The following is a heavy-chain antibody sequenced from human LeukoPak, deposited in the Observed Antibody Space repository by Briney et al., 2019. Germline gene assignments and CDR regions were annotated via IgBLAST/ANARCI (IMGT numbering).Heavy chain of an antibody. J-gene: IGHJ4*02. CDR1: GFTFSSYA. D-gene: IGHD6-19*01. CDR2: ISGSGGST. V-gene: IGHV3-23*01. CDR3: AKEGGPRLAVAGTFFDY. Sequence: GGSLRLSCAASGFTFSSYAMSWVRQAPGKGLEWVSAISGSGGSTYYADSVKGWFTISRDNSKNTLYLQMNSLRSEDTAVYYCAKEGGPRLAVAGTFFDYWGQGTLVTVSS.